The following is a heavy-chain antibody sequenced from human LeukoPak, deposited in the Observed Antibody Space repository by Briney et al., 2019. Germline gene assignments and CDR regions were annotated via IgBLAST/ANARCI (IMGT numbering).Heavy chain of an antibody. CDR3: ARDGDNYGYAY. V-gene: IGHV4-59*01. J-gene: IGHJ4*02. D-gene: IGHD5-18*01. Sequence: SETLSLTCTVSGGSISSYYWSWIRQPPGKGLEWIGYIYYSGSTNYNPSLKSRVTISLDTSKNQFSLKLSSVTAADTAVYYCARDGDNYGYAYWGQGTLVTVSS. CDR2: IYYSGST. CDR1: GGSISSYY.